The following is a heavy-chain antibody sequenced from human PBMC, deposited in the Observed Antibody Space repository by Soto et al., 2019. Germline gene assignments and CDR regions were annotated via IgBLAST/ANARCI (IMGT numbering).Heavy chain of an antibody. D-gene: IGHD2-2*01. V-gene: IGHV1-69*01. CDR1: GGTFSSYA. J-gene: IGHJ6*02. CDR3: ARVSEYCSSTSTCYYYYYGMDV. CDR2: IIPIFGTA. Sequence: QVQLVQSGAEVKKPGSSVKVSCKASGGTFSSYAISWVRQAPGQGLEWMGGIIPIFGTANYAQKFQGRVTITADESTSTAYMELSSLRSEDTAVYYCARVSEYCSSTSTCYYYYYGMDVWGQGTTVTVSS.